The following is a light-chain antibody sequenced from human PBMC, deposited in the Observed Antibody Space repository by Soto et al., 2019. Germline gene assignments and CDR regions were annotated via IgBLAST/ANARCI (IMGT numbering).Light chain of an antibody. V-gene: IGLV1-44*01. CDR3: AAWDDNLRGPV. CDR1: NSNVRYNA. CDR2: TNS. Sequence: QLVLTQPPSASVTPGQRVTISCSGSNSNVRYNAVNWYQQFPGTAPKLLIHTNSQRPSGVPDRFSGSRSGTSASLAISRVQSEDEGDYYCAAWDDNLRGPVFGGGTKVTVL. J-gene: IGLJ2*01.